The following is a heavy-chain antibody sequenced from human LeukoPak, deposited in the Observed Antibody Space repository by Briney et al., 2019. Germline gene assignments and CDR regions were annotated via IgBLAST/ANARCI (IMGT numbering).Heavy chain of an antibody. D-gene: IGHD6-13*01. CDR1: GYSFINYW. V-gene: IGHV5-51*01. CDR2: IYPGDSDT. J-gene: IGHJ5*02. Sequence: GESLKISCKGSGYSFINYWIGWVRQMPGKGLEWMGIIYPGDSDTTYSPPFQGQVTISADKSISTAYLQWSSLKASDTAMYYCARQASAAAGTHNWFDPWGQGTLVTVSS. CDR3: ARQASAAAGTHNWFDP.